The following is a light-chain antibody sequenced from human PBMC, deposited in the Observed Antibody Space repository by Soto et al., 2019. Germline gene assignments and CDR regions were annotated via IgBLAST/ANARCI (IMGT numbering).Light chain of an antibody. CDR1: QDIRSD. CDR3: LQHNGYPFT. V-gene: IGKV1-17*01. J-gene: IGKJ3*01. Sequence: DIQMTQSPSSLSASVGDRVTITCRASQDIRSDLGWFQQKPGKAPKRLIYAASTLQSGVPSRFSGSRSGTEFTLTISSLQPEDFATYYCLQHNGYPFTFGPGTKVYIK. CDR2: AAS.